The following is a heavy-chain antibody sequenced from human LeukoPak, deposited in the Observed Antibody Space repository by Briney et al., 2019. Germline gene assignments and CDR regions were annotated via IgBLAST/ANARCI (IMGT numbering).Heavy chain of an antibody. V-gene: IGHV4-59*01. D-gene: IGHD3-22*01. CDR1: GGSISSYY. CDR3: ARELRYDNSDSGAF. CDR2: IYYSGST. Sequence: SETLSLTCTVSGGSISSYYWSWIRQPPGKGLEWIGYIYYSGSTNYNPSLKSRVTISVDTSKNQFSLKLSSVTAADTAVYYCARELRYDNSDSGAFWGQGTVVTVSS. J-gene: IGHJ3*01.